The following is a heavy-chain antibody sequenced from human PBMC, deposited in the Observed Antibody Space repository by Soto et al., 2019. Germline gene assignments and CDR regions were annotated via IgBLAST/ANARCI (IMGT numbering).Heavy chain of an antibody. Sequence: SLRLSCAASGFTINRNDMYWVRQAPGKGLEWVAVMSFDGKHQHYADSVKGRFTISRDNSKNTLSLEMNSLRRDDTAVYYCASCERFPRVGVDYYALDVWGQGTTVTVSS. CDR3: ASCERFPRVGVDYYALDV. V-gene: IGHV3-30*03. J-gene: IGHJ6*02. D-gene: IGHD3-3*01. CDR2: MSFDGKHQ. CDR1: GFTINRND.